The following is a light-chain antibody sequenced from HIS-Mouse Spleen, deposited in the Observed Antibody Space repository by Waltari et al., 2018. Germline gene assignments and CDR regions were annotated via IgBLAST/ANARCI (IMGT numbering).Light chain of an antibody. Sequence: SYELTQPPSGSVSPGQTARITCSGDALPKKYAYCHQQKSGQAPVLVIDEDSKRPSGIPERFSGSSSGTMATLTISGAQVEDEADYYCYSTDSSGNHRVFGGGTKLTVL. CDR3: YSTDSSGNHRV. CDR2: EDS. CDR1: ALPKKY. J-gene: IGLJ2*01. V-gene: IGLV3-10*01.